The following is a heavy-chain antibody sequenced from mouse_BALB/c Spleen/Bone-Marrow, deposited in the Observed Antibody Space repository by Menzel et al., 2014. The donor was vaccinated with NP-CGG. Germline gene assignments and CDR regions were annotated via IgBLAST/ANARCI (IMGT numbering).Heavy chain of an antibody. CDR2: IWSGGST. V-gene: IGHV2-2*02. Sequence: VKLVESGPGLVQPSQSLSITCTVSGFSLTSYGVHWVRQSPGKGLEWLGVIWSGGSTDYNAAFISRLSISKDNSKSQVFFEMNSLQANDTAIYYCARNYYGSSYYAMDYWGQGTSVTVSS. CDR1: GFSLTSYG. CDR3: ARNYYGSSYYAMDY. J-gene: IGHJ4*01. D-gene: IGHD1-1*01.